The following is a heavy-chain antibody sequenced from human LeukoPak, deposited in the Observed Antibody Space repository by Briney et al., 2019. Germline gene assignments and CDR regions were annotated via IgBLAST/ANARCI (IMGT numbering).Heavy chain of an antibody. V-gene: IGHV4-59*01. CDR2: IYYSGST. CDR1: GGSISSYY. D-gene: IGHD6-13*01. Sequence: PSETLSLTCTVSGGSISSYYWSWIRQPPGKGLEWIGYIYYSGSTNYNPSLKSRVTISVDTSKNRFSLKLSSVTAADTAVYYCARAVSSSWYYFDYWGQGTLVTVSS. J-gene: IGHJ4*02. CDR3: ARAVSSSWYYFDY.